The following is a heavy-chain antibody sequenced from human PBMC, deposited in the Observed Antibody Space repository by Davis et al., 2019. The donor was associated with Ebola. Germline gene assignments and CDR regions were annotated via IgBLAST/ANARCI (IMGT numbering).Heavy chain of an antibody. V-gene: IGHV3-9*01. CDR3: AKDIRIAVAGTRYYYYGMDV. D-gene: IGHD6-19*01. Sequence: PGGSLRLSCAASGFTFDDYAMHWVRQAPGKGLEWVSGISWNSGSIGYADSVKGRFTISRDNAKNSLYLQMNSLRAEDTALYYCAKDIRIAVAGTRYYYYGMDVWGQGTTVTVSS. CDR1: GFTFDDYA. J-gene: IGHJ6*02. CDR2: ISWNSGSI.